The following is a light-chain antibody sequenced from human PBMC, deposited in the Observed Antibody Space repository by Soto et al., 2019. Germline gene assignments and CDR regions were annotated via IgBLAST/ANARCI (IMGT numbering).Light chain of an antibody. CDR1: QSVSSNY. CDR2: GPS. J-gene: IGKJ1*01. CDR3: QQYDTSPRT. V-gene: IGKV3-20*01. Sequence: EIVLTQSPGTLSLSPGERATLSCRASQSVSSNYLAWYQQKRGQAPRLLIYGPSSRATGIPTRFSGSGSGTAFTLTISRLEPEDFAVYYCQQYDTSPRTFGQGTKVEI.